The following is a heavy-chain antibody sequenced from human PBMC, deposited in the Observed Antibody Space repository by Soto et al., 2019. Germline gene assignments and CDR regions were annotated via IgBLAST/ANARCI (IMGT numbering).Heavy chain of an antibody. CDR2: INAGNGNT. D-gene: IGHD3-3*01. CDR3: ARGLRFLEWPIDD. Sequence: ASVKVSCKASGYTFTSYAMHWVRQAPGQRLEWMGWINAGNGNTKYSQKFQGRVTITRDTSASTAYMELSSLRSEDTAVYYCARGLRFLEWPIDDSGQGSLVTVSS. V-gene: IGHV1-3*01. J-gene: IGHJ4*02. CDR1: GYTFTSYA.